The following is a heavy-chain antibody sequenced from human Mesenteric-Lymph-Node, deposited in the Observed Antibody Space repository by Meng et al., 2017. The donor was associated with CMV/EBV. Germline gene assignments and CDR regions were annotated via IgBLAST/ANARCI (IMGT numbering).Heavy chain of an antibody. CDR1: GGSISSGGYY. Sequence: VSGGSISSGGYYWSWIRQHPGKGLEWIGCIYYSGSTYYNPSLKSRVTISVDTSKNQFSLKLSSVTAADTAVYYCSRERGSNYAFDSWGQGTLVTVSS. D-gene: IGHD4-11*01. CDR3: SRERGSNYAFDS. J-gene: IGHJ4*02. V-gene: IGHV4-31*02. CDR2: IYYSGST.